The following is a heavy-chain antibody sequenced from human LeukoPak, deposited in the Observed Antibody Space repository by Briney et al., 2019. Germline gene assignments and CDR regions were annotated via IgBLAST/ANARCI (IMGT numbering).Heavy chain of an antibody. CDR1: RFTFSRYG. CDR3: ARDGYSGSYYRLYYFFMDV. D-gene: IGHD1-26*01. V-gene: IGHV3-23*01. J-gene: IGHJ6*03. CDR2: ISGSGDNM. Sequence: GRSLRLSCAASRFTFSRYGMHWVRQAPGKGLEWVSSISGSGDNMDYADSVKGRFTISRDNSENTLYLQMNSLRGEDTAVYYCARDGYSGSYYRLYYFFMDVWGKGTTVTVSS.